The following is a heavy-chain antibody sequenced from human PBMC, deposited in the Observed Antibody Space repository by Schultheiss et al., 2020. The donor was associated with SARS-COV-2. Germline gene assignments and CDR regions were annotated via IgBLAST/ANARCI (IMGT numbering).Heavy chain of an antibody. CDR2: ISGSGGST. V-gene: IGHV3-23*01. CDR1: GFTFSSYA. J-gene: IGHJ4*02. D-gene: IGHD6-13*01. CDR3: ARVASSSWYSNRFDY. Sequence: GGSLRLSCAASGFTFSSYAMSWVRQAPGKGLEWVSAISGSGGSTYYADSVKGRFTISRDNSKNALYLQMNSLRAEDTAVYYCARVASSSWYSNRFDYWGQGSLVTVAS.